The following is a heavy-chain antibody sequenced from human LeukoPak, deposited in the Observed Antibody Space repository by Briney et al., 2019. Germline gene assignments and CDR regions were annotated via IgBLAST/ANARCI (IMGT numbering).Heavy chain of an antibody. CDR3: AREGIGRYYYYYYMDV. J-gene: IGHJ6*03. CDR2: ISSSSNYI. V-gene: IGHV3-21*01. CDR1: GFTFSNYS. D-gene: IGHD1-1*01. Sequence: GGSLRLSCAASGFTFSNYSMNWVRQAPGKGLEWVSSISSSSNYIYYADSVKGRFTISRDNAKNSLYLQMNSLRAEDTAVYYCAREGIGRYYYYYYMDVWGKGTTVTISS.